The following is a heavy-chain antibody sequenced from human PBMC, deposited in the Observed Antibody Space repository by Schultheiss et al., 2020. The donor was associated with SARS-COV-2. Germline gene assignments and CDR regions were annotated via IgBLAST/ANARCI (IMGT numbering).Heavy chain of an antibody. CDR2: ISYDGSNK. V-gene: IGHV3-30*03. CDR1: GFTFSSYG. Sequence: GGSLRLSCAASGFTFSSYGMHWVRQAPGKGLGWVAVISYDGSNKYYADSVKGRVTISRDNAKNSLYLQMNSLRAEDTAVYYCARDGRTTGSYYMDVWGKGTTVTVSS. CDR3: ARDGRTTGSYYMDV. D-gene: IGHD4-11*01. J-gene: IGHJ6*03.